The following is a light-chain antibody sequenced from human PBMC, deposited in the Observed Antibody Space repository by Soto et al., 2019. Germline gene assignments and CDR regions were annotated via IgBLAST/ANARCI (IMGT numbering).Light chain of an antibody. J-gene: IGKJ1*01. CDR3: LQYYNFPRT. Sequence: IQMTQSPSSLSASVGDRVTITCRASQVIIGDLGWYQHKPGKAPQLLIYYASTLPTGVPPRFSGSGSGTEFSLTISSLQPEDFATYYCLQYYNFPRTFGQGTKVDIK. CDR2: YAS. V-gene: IGKV1-6*01. CDR1: QVIIGD.